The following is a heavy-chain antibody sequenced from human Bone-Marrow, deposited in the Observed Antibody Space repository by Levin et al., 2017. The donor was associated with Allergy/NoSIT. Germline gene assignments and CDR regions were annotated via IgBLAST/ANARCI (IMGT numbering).Heavy chain of an antibody. D-gene: IGHD3-10*01. CDR3: ARDGYGSGSYPRYNWFDP. Sequence: PSETLSLTCTVSGGSISSYYWNWIRQPPGKGLEWIGYIYYTGSTNYNPSLRGRVTMSVDTSKNQFSLKLSSVTAADTAVYYCARDGYGSGSYPRYNWFDPWGQGTLVTVSS. CDR1: GGSISSYY. CDR2: IYYTGST. J-gene: IGHJ5*02. V-gene: IGHV4-59*01.